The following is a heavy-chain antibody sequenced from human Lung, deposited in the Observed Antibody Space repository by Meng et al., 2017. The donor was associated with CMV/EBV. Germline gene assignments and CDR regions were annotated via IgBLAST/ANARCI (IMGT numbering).Heavy chain of an antibody. J-gene: IGHJ5*02. CDR3: ARSRPFHSTKWSSWLDP. Sequence: TCSSYDINWVRQATGQGPEWLGWMNPTSGNTGSAQKFLGRITITWDTSITTAYMELSRLRSEDTAVYYCARSRPFHSTKWSSWLDPWGQGTLVTVSS. CDR1: TCSSYD. D-gene: IGHD2-15*01. V-gene: IGHV1-8*03. CDR2: MNPTSGNT.